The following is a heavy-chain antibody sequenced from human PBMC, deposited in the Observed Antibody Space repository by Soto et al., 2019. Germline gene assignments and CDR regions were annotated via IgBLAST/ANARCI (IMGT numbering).Heavy chain of an antibody. V-gene: IGHV1-24*01. J-gene: IGHJ3*02. CDR3: ATVEXGNYYYDSSGLDVAFDI. CDR1: GYTLTELS. Sequence: ASVKVSCKVSGYTLTELSMHWVRQAPGKGLEWMGGFDPEDGETIYAQKFQGRVTMTEDTSTDTAYMELSSLRSEDTAVYYCATVEXGNYYYDSSGLDVAFDIWGQGTMVTVSS. CDR2: FDPEDGET. D-gene: IGHD3-22*01.